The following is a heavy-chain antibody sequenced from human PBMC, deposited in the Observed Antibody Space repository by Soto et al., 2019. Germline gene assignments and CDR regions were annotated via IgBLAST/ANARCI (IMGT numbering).Heavy chain of an antibody. D-gene: IGHD4-17*01. CDR2: IYYSGST. Sequence: SETLSLTCTVSGGSISSYYWSWIRQPPGKGLEWIGYIYYSGSTNYNPSLKSRVTISVDTSENQFSLKLSSVTAADTAVYYCASDYGDFIDYWGQGTLVTVSS. J-gene: IGHJ4*02. CDR1: GGSISSYY. CDR3: ASDYGDFIDY. V-gene: IGHV4-59*01.